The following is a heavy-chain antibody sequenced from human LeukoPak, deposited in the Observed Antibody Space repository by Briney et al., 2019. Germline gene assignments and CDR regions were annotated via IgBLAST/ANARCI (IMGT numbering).Heavy chain of an antibody. D-gene: IGHD4-17*01. V-gene: IGHV1-18*01. Sequence: ASVKVSCKASGYTFTSHVISWVRQAPGQGLEWMGWISAYNGNTKYTQKFQGRVTMTTDTSTSTAYMELRSLRSDDTAVYYCARDLYGDLLDYWGQGTLVTVSS. J-gene: IGHJ4*02. CDR3: ARDLYGDLLDY. CDR1: GYTFTSHV. CDR2: ISAYNGNT.